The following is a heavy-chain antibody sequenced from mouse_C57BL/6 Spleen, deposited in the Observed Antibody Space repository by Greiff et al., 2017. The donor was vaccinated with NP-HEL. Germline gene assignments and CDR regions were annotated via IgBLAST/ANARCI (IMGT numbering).Heavy chain of an antibody. D-gene: IGHD2-3*01. CDR2: IYWDDDK. V-gene: IGHV8-12*01. CDR3: ARKDDGYPFAY. J-gene: IGHJ3*01. CDR1: GFSLSTSGMG. Sequence: QVTLKVCGPGILQSSQTLSLTCSFSGFSLSTSGMGVSWIRQPSGKGLEWLAHIYWDDDKRYNPSLKSRLTISKDTSRNQVFLKITSVDTADTATYYCARKDDGYPFAYWGQGTLVTVSA.